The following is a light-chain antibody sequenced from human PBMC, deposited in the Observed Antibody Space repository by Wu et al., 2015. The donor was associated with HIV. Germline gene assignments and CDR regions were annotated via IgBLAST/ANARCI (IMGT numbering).Light chain of an antibody. V-gene: IGKV3-11*01. Sequence: EIVLTQSPATLSLSPGERATLSCRASQSVDRYLTWYQQKPDQAPRLLIYDTSNRATGIPARFSGSGSGTDFTLTISSLEPEDFAVYYCQQRLNWPPVTFGQGTRLEI. J-gene: IGKJ5*01. CDR1: QSVDRY. CDR3: QQRLNWPPVT. CDR2: DTS.